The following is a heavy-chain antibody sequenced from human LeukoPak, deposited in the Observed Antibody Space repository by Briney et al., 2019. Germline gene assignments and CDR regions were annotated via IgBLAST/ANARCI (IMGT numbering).Heavy chain of an antibody. CDR1: GYTFTGYY. J-gene: IGHJ6*02. CDR3: ARVYGSGSRYYYYHYGMDV. Sequence: ASVKVSCKASGYTFTGYYMHWVRQATGQGLEWMGWMNPNSGNTGYAQKFQGRVTMTRNTSISTAYMELSSLRSEDTAVYYCARVYGSGSRYYYYHYGMDVWGQGTTVTVSS. CDR2: MNPNSGNT. V-gene: IGHV1-8*02. D-gene: IGHD3-10*01.